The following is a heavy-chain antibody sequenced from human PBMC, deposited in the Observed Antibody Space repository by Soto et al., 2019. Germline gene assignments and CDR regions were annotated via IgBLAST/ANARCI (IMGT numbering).Heavy chain of an antibody. CDR2: IIPILGIA. CDR1: GGTFSSYT. Sequence: QVQLVQSGAEVKKPGSSVKVSCKASGGTFSSYTISWVRQAPGQGLEWMGRIIPILGIANYAQKFQGRVTITADKSTGTAYLELSSVRYEATAVYYCARVPGRRSRHSHPHYYAMDVWGQGTTVTVSS. CDR3: ARVPGRRSRHSHPHYYAMDV. V-gene: IGHV1-69*02. D-gene: IGHD2-15*01. J-gene: IGHJ6*02.